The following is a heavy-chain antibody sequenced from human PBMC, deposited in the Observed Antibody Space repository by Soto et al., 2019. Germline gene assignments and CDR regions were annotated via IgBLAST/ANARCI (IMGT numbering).Heavy chain of an antibody. CDR3: AGRASSSWYGSDPSWFDP. J-gene: IGHJ5*02. V-gene: IGHV4-59*01. CDR2: IYYSGST. Sequence: XXTLSLPFTVSGGSISRYYWCWIPQPPGKGLEWIGYIYYSGSTNYNPSLKSRVTISVDTSKNQFSLKLSSVTAADTDVYYCAGRASSSWYGSDPSWFDPWGQGTLVTVSS. D-gene: IGHD6-13*01. CDR1: GGSISRYY.